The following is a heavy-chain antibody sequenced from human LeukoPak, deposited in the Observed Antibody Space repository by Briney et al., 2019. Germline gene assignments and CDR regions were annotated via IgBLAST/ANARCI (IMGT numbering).Heavy chain of an antibody. Sequence: PGGSLRLSCAASGFFFSNYAMSWVRQAPGKGLEWVSGISDSGSSTYYADSVKGRFTIYRDNFKNTLFLQMSSLRAEDTAIYYCAKNTSYHFDYWGQGTLVTVSS. CDR1: GFFFSNYA. V-gene: IGHV3-23*01. D-gene: IGHD2-2*01. CDR2: ISDSGSST. J-gene: IGHJ4*02. CDR3: AKNTSYHFDY.